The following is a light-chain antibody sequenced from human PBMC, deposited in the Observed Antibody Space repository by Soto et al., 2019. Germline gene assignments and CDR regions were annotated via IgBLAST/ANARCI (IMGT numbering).Light chain of an antibody. Sequence: TQSPSTLSASVGDRVTITCRASQSVSGRYLAWYQHKRGQAPRLVIYGASKRAAGIPDRFSGTGSDTDFTLIISRLEPDDFAVYYCQHYGTSGVTFGGGTRVEIK. J-gene: IGKJ4*01. V-gene: IGKV3-20*01. CDR1: QSVSGRY. CDR2: GAS. CDR3: QHYGTSGVT.